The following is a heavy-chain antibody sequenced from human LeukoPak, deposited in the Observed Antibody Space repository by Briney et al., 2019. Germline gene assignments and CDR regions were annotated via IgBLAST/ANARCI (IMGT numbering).Heavy chain of an antibody. D-gene: IGHD3-22*01. J-gene: IGHJ5*02. CDR2: IIPIFGTA. Sequence: ASLKVSCKACGCTFSSYAISWVRQAPGQGLEWMGGIIPIFGTANYAPKFQGRVTITADESTSTAYMELSSLRSEDTAVYYCARDYYDSSGYSPFDPWGQGTLVTVSS. CDR3: ARDYYDSSGYSPFDP. V-gene: IGHV1-69*01. CDR1: GCTFSSYA.